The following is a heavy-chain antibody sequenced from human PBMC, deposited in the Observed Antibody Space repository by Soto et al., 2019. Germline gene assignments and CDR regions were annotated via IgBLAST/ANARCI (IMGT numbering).Heavy chain of an antibody. CDR3: ARAIRGVMYYYYYGMDV. CDR2: IYYSGST. D-gene: IGHD3-10*01. CDR1: GGSISSGGYY. V-gene: IGHV4-31*03. Sequence: QVQLQESGPGLVKPSQTLSLTCTVSGGSISSGGYYWSWIRQHPGKGLEWIGYIYYSGSTYYNPSLKSRVTISVDTSKNQFSLKLSSVTAADTAVYYRARAIRGVMYYYYYGMDVWGQGTTVTVSS. J-gene: IGHJ6*02.